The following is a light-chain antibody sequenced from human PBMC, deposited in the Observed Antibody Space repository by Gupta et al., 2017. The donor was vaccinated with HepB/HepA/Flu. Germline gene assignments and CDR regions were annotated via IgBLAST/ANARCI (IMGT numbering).Light chain of an antibody. CDR3: QSADSSGTFYV. CDR1: VLPNQY. CDR2: KDT. V-gene: IGLV3-25*02. Sequence: STELTQPPSVSVSPGQTARITSSGDVLPNQYAHWHQQKPGQAPVLIVYKDTERPPGTPERFSGSSSGATVTLTISGVQAEEEADYYCQSADSSGTFYVFGTGTKVSIL. J-gene: IGLJ1*01.